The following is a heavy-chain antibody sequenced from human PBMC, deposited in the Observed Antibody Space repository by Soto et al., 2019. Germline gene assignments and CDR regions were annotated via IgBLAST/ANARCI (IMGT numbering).Heavy chain of an antibody. CDR1: GFTFSSYG. CDR3: ARDAAGLNYFDY. Sequence: QVQLVESGGGVVQPGRSLRLSCAASGFTFSSYGMHWVRQAPGKGLEWVAVIWYDGSNKYYADSVKGRFTISTDNSKNTLYLQMNSLRAEDTAVYYCARDAAGLNYFDYWGQGTLVTVSS. V-gene: IGHV3-33*01. J-gene: IGHJ4*02. CDR2: IWYDGSNK. D-gene: IGHD6-13*01.